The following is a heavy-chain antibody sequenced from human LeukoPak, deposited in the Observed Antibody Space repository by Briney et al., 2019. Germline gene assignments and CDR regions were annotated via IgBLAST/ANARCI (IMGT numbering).Heavy chain of an antibody. V-gene: IGHV3-23*01. CDR3: AKALAPDWNDVWFDY. CDR1: GYSISSGYY. Sequence: ETLSLTCTVSGYSISSGYYWGWIRQPPGKGLEWVSAISGRGGSTYYADSVKGRFTISRDNSKNTLYLQMNSLRAEDTAVYYCAKALAPDWNDVWFDYWGQGTLVTVSS. D-gene: IGHD1-1*01. CDR2: ISGRGGST. J-gene: IGHJ4*02.